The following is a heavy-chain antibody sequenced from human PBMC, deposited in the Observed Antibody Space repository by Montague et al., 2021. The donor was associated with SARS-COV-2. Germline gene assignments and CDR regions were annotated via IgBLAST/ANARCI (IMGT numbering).Heavy chain of an antibody. CDR1: GFSFSSYG. CDR3: AKEQGRERKRAFDS. V-gene: IGHV3-33*06. D-gene: IGHD1-26*01. Sequence: SLRLSCAASGFSFSSYGMHWVRQAPGKGLEWVAVIGLDGSNEYYADPVKGRFTISRDNSKNTLYLQMNSLRAEDTAVYYCAKEQGRERKRAFDSWGQGILVTVSA. J-gene: IGHJ4*02. CDR2: IGLDGSNE.